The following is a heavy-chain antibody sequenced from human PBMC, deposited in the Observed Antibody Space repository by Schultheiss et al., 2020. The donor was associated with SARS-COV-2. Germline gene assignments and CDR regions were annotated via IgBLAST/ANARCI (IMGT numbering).Heavy chain of an antibody. D-gene: IGHD3-22*01. V-gene: IGHV3-7*01. Sequence: GGSLRLSCAASGFTFSRYGMHWVRQAPGKGLEWVANIKQDGSEKYYVDSVKGRFTISRDNAKNSLYLQMNSLRAEDTAVYYCARDGTYYYDSSGYYYVHGFDPWGQGTLVTVSS. CDR1: GFTFSRYG. J-gene: IGHJ5*02. CDR3: ARDGTYYYDSSGYYYVHGFDP. CDR2: IKQDGSEK.